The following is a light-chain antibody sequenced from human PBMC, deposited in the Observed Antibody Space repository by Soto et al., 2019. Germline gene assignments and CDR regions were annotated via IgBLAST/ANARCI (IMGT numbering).Light chain of an antibody. J-gene: IGKJ4*01. Sequence: DIQLTQSPSFLSASVGDRVTITCRASQAIGSYLAWYQQQPGRPPKLLIYAASTLQSGVPSRFSGTASGTEFTLTISSLQPEDFATYYCQHLNSYPLTFGGGTKVEIK. CDR1: QAIGSY. CDR2: AAS. CDR3: QHLNSYPLT. V-gene: IGKV1-9*01.